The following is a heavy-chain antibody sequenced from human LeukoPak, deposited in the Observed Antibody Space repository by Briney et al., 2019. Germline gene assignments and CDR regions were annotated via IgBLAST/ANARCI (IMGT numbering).Heavy chain of an antibody. J-gene: IGHJ6*03. D-gene: IGHD4-17*01. V-gene: IGHV3-48*01. CDR2: ISSSSSTI. CDR3: ARDSPYDLVDYGDYVIPYYYYMDV. CDR1: GFTFSSYS. Sequence: GGSLRLSCAASGFTFSSYSMNWVRQAPGKGLEWVSYISSSSSTIYYADSVKGRFTISRDNAKNSLYLQMNSLRAEDTAVYYCARDSPYDLVDYGDYVIPYYYYMDVWGKGTTVTVSS.